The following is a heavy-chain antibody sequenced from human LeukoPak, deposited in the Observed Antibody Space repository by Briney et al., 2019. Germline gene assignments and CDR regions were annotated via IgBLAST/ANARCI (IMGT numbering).Heavy chain of an antibody. V-gene: IGHV5-51*01. D-gene: IGHD6-13*01. CDR1: GYSFTSYW. CDR2: IYPGDSDT. CDR3: ARRLSAAGRYYFDY. Sequence: PGESLKIPCKGSGYSFTSYWIGWVRQMPGKGLEWMGIIYPGDSDTRYSPSFQGRVTISADKSISTAYLQWSSLKASDTAMYYCARRLSAAGRYYFDYWGQGTLVTVSS. J-gene: IGHJ4*02.